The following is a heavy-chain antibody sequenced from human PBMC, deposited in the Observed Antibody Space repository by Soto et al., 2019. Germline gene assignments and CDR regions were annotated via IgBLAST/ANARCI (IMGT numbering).Heavy chain of an antibody. Sequence: GGSLRLSCAASGFTFSSYAMSWVRQAPGKGLEWVSAISGSGGSTYYADSVKGRFTISRDNSKNTLYLQMNSLRAEDTAVYYCARNLIVGATTNYYYGMDVWGQGTTVTVSS. CDR2: ISGSGGST. D-gene: IGHD1-26*01. V-gene: IGHV3-23*01. CDR3: ARNLIVGATTNYYYGMDV. CDR1: GFTFSSYA. J-gene: IGHJ6*02.